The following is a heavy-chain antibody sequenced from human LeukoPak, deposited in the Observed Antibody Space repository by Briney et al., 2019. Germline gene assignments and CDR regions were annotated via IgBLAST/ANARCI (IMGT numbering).Heavy chain of an antibody. CDR3: ASGRFGPDYYYYYMDA. CDR1: GGTFSSYA. V-gene: IGHV1-69*05. Sequence: GASVKVSRKASGGTFSSYAISWVRQAPGQGLEWMGSIIPIFGTANYAQKFLGRVTITTDESTSTAYMELSSLRSEDTAVYYCASGRFGPDYYYYYMDAWGKGTTVTVSS. J-gene: IGHJ6*03. D-gene: IGHD3-10*01. CDR2: IIPIFGTA.